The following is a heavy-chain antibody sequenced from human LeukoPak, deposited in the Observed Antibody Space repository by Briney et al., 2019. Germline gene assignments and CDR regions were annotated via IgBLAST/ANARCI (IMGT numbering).Heavy chain of an antibody. D-gene: IGHD4-17*01. V-gene: IGHV4-34*01. J-gene: IGHJ4*02. CDR1: GGFFSGYY. CDR2: INHSGST. CDR3: ATATTVRTTNY. Sequence: SSETLSLTCAVYGGFFSGYYWSWIRQPPGKGLEWIGEINHSGSTNYNPSLKSRVTISVDTSKNQFSLKLSSVTAADTAVYYCATATTVRTTNYWGQGTLVTVPS.